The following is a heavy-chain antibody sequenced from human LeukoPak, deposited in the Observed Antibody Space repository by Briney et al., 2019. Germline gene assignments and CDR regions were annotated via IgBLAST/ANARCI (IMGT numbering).Heavy chain of an antibody. V-gene: IGHV4-39*07. D-gene: IGHD3-10*01. J-gene: IGHJ4*02. CDR3: ARDRRTGYYYGSGSYSGVNY. CDR2: IYYSGST. CDR1: GGSISSSSYY. Sequence: SEALSLTCTVSGGSISSSSYYWGWIRQPPGKGLEWIGSIYYSGSTYYNPSLKSRVTISVDTSKNQFSLKLSSVTAADTAVYYCARDRRTGYYYGSGSYSGVNYWGQGTLVTVSS.